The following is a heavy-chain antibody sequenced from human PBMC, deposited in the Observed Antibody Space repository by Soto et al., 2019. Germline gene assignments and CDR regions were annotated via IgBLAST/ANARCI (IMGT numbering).Heavy chain of an antibody. CDR2: INHSGST. V-gene: IGHV4-34*01. J-gene: IGHJ3*02. D-gene: IGHD3-16*01. CDR3: ARESTIWGGSDAFDI. Sequence: QVQLQQWGAGLLKPSETLSLTCAVYGGSFSGYYWSWIRQPPGKGLEWIGEINHSGSTNYNPSLKSRVTISVDTSKNPFPLKLSSVTAADTAVYYCARESTIWGGSDAFDIWGQGTMVTVSS. CDR1: GGSFSGYY.